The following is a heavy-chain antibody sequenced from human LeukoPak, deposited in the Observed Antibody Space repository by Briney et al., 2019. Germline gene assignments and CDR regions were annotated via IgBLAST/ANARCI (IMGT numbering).Heavy chain of an antibody. V-gene: IGHV3-7*01. CDR1: GFTFTNYW. D-gene: IGHD1-26*01. CDR2: INQDGSEK. Sequence: GGSLRLSCAASGFTFTNYWMSWVRQAPGKGLEWVANINQDGSEKYFVASVKGRFTISRDNAKNSLYLQMNNVRAEDTAVYYCARDIVGPTDWGQGTPVTVSS. J-gene: IGHJ4*02. CDR3: ARDIVGPTD.